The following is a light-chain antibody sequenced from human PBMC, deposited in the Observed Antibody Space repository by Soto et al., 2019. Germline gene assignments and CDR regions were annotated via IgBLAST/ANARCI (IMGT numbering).Light chain of an antibody. CDR2: DAS. J-gene: IGKJ4*01. CDR3: QQRSNSPPL. V-gene: IGKV3-11*01. CDR1: QSVSSY. Sequence: EIVLTQSPATLSLSPGERATLSCRASQSVSSYLAWYQQKPGQAPRLLIYDASNRATGIPARFSGSGSGTDFTLTSSSLEPEHFALYYCQQRSNSPPLFGGRTKVEIK.